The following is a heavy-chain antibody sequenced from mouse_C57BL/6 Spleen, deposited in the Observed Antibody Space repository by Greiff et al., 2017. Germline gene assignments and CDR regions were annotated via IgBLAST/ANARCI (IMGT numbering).Heavy chain of an antibody. V-gene: IGHV1-62-2*01. CDR2: FYPGSGSI. CDR3: ARHLPYYYGSSYGYFDV. D-gene: IGHD1-1*01. J-gene: IGHJ1*03. Sequence: VQLKESGAELVKPGASVKLSCKASGYTFTEYTIHWVKQRSGQGLEWIGWFYPGSGSIKYNEKFKDKATLTADKSSSTVYMELSRLTSEDSAVYFCARHLPYYYGSSYGYFDVWGTGTTVTVSS. CDR1: GYTFTEYT.